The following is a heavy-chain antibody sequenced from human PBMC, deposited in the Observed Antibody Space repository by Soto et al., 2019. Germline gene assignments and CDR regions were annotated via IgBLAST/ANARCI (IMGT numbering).Heavy chain of an antibody. Sequence: SETLSLTCTVSGGSISSSSYYWGWIRQPPGKGLEWIGSIYYSGSTYYNPSLKSRVTISGGTSKNQFSLKLSSVTAADTAVYYCASQGGGFSIYDYGDNGMDVWGQGTLVTVSS. CDR1: GGSISSSSYY. V-gene: IGHV4-39*01. J-gene: IGHJ6*02. CDR3: ASQGGGFSIYDYGDNGMDV. CDR2: IYYSGST. D-gene: IGHD5-12*01.